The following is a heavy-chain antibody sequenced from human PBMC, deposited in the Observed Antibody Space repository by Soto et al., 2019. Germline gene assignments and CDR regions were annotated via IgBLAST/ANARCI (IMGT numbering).Heavy chain of an antibody. CDR2: IKSKTDGGTT. J-gene: IGHJ4*02. V-gene: IGHV3-15*01. CDR1: GFTFSNAW. D-gene: IGHD1-26*01. Sequence: EVQLVESGGGLVKPGGSLRLSCAASGFTFSNAWMSWVRQAPGKGLEWVGRIKSKTDGGTTDYAAPVKGRFTISRDDTKHTLNLQMNSLKTEDTAVYYCTTDQYHGGRGYWGQGTLVTVSS. CDR3: TTDQYHGGRGY.